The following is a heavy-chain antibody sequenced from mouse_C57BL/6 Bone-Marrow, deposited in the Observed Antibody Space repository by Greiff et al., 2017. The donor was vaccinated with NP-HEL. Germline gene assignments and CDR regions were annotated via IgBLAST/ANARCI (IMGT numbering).Heavy chain of an antibody. CDR2: IHPNSGST. CDR1: GYTFTSYW. J-gene: IGHJ3*01. CDR3: APYGYGGFAY. V-gene: IGHV1-64*01. D-gene: IGHD2-2*01. Sequence: VQLQQPGAELVKPGASVKLSCKASGYTFTSYWMHWVKQRPGQGLAWIGMIHPNSGSTNYNEKFKSKATLTVDKSSSTAYMQLSSLTSEDSAVYYCAPYGYGGFAYWGQGTLVTVSA.